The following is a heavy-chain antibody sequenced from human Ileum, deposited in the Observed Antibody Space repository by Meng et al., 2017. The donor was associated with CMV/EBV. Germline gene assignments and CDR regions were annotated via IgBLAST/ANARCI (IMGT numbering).Heavy chain of an antibody. CDR3: ARDVGPHYSDY. J-gene: IGHJ4*02. CDR1: GYTFTNYY. V-gene: IGHV1-46*01. Sequence: QVQLVQSGAEVKKPGTSVKVSCKASGYTFTNYYIHWVRQAPGQGLEWMGIINPSGGTADYAQRFQARVTMTSDTSTGTVYMHLDSLTSEDTAMYYCARDVGPHYSDYWGQGTLVTVSS. D-gene: IGHD3-16*01. CDR2: INPSGGTA.